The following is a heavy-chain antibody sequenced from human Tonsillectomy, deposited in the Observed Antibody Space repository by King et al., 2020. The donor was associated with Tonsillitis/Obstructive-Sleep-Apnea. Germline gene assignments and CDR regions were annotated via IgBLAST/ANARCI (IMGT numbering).Heavy chain of an antibody. CDR1: GFTFSDYY. D-gene: IGHD1-1*01. Sequence: QLVQSGGGLVKPGGSLRLSCAASGFTFSDYYMSWIRQAPGKGLEWITYISNSSSNPNYADSVKGRFTISRDNAKNSLYLQMNSLRAEDTAVYYCATVRGHWNDGGYWGQGTLVTVSS. CDR2: ISNSSSNP. CDR3: ATVRGHWNDGGY. V-gene: IGHV3-11*05. J-gene: IGHJ4*02.